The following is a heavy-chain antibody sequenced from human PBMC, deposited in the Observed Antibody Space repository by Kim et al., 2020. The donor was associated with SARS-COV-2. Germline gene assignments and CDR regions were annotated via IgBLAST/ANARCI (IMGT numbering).Heavy chain of an antibody. CDR3: ARDGGMAGGAFDI. CDR1: GGTFSSYA. D-gene: IGHD6-19*01. CDR2: IIPILGIA. V-gene: IGHV1-69*04. J-gene: IGHJ3*02. Sequence: SVKVSCKASGGTFSSYAISWVRQAPGQWLEWMGRIIPILGIANYAQKFQGRVTITADKSTSTAYMELSSLRSEDTAVYYCARDGGMAGGAFDIWGQGTMVTVSS.